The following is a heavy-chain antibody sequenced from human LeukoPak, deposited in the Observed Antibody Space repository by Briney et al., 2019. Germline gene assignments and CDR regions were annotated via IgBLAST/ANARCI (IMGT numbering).Heavy chain of an antibody. J-gene: IGHJ6*03. V-gene: IGHV5-51*01. Sequence: HGESLKISCKGSGYSFTSYWIGWVRQMPGKGLEWMGIIYPGDSDTRYSPSFQGQVTISADKSISTAYLQWSSLKASDTAMYYCARSRDSSSSSDGAGDYMDVWGKGTTVTVSS. CDR3: ARSRDSSSSSDGAGDYMDV. D-gene: IGHD6-6*01. CDR1: GYSFTSYW. CDR2: IYPGDSDT.